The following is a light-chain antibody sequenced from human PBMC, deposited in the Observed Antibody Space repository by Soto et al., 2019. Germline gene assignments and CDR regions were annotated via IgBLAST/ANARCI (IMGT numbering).Light chain of an antibody. CDR2: GAS. J-gene: IGKJ1*01. CDR1: QRVARW. V-gene: IGKV1-5*01. Sequence: DIQMTQSPSTLTASVGDRAIITCRASQRVARWLAWYQQKPGKAPKVLISGASNLESGVPSRFSGSGFGTQFTLTISSLQPDYSATYYCQQYDTNWTFGQGTKVEI. CDR3: QQYDTNWT.